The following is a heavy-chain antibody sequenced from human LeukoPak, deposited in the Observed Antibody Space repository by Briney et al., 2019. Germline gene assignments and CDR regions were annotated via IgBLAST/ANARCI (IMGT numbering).Heavy chain of an antibody. D-gene: IGHD1-26*01. J-gene: IGHJ3*02. Sequence: ASVKVSCKVSGYTLTELSMHWVRQAPGKGLEWMGGFDPEDGETIYAQRFQGRVTMTEDTSTDTAYMELSSLRSEDTAVYYCAIVGATSGRDAFDIWGQGTMVTVSS. CDR1: GYTLTELS. CDR3: AIVGATSGRDAFDI. V-gene: IGHV1-24*01. CDR2: FDPEDGET.